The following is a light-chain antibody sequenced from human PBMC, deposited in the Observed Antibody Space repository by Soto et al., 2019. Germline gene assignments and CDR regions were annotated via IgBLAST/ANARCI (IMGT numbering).Light chain of an antibody. CDR1: QRVYSN. Sequence: EILMTQSPDTLSVSPGESATLSCRASQRVYSNLAWYQQRPGQAPRLLIYGASTRATGVPARFSGRGSGTEFTLTISSLEPEDFAVYYCQQRSNWPITFGQGTRLEN. J-gene: IGKJ5*01. CDR2: GAS. CDR3: QQRSNWPIT. V-gene: IGKV3-15*01.